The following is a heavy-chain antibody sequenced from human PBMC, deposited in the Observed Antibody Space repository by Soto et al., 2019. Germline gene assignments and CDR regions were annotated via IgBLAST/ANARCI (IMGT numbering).Heavy chain of an antibody. CDR3: ARQASYWHGGGGWFDP. Sequence: EVQLVESGGGLVQPGGSLRLSCAASGFTFSAYDMHWVRQATGKGLEWVAAIGTQHDTYYPDSVKGRFTISRENAKNSFYLQMTSLRAGDTAVYYCARQASYWHGGGGWFDPWGQGTLVTVSS. J-gene: IGHJ5*02. D-gene: IGHD2-8*02. V-gene: IGHV3-13*01. CDR1: GFTFSAYD. CDR2: IGTQHDT.